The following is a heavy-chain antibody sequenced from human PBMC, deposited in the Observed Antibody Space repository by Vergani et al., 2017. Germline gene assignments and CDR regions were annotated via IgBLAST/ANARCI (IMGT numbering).Heavy chain of an antibody. V-gene: IGHV4-61*01. Sequence: QVQLQESGPGLVKPSETLSLTCTVSGGSVSSGSYYWSWIRQPPGKGLEWIGYIYYSGSTNYNPSLKSRVTISVDTSKNQFSLKLSSVTAADTAVYYCARVSVGGAFDIWGQGTMATVSS. D-gene: IGHD3-10*01. CDR1: GGSVSSGSYY. CDR2: IYYSGST. CDR3: ARVSVGGAFDI. J-gene: IGHJ3*02.